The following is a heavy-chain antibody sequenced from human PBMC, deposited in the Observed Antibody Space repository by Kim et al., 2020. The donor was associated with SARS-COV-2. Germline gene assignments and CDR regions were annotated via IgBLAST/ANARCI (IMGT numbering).Heavy chain of an antibody. Sequence: GGSLRLSCAASGFTFDDYTMHWVRQAPGKGLEWVSLISWDGGSTYYADSVKGRFTISRDNSKNSLYLQMNSLRTEDTALYYCAKDSIYYYDSSGYYGALDYWGQGTLVTVSS. V-gene: IGHV3-43*01. CDR3: AKDSIYYYDSSGYYGALDY. D-gene: IGHD3-22*01. J-gene: IGHJ4*02. CDR2: ISWDGGST. CDR1: GFTFDDYT.